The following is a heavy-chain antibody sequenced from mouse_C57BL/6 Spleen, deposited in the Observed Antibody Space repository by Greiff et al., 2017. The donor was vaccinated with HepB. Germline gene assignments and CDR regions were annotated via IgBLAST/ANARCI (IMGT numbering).Heavy chain of an antibody. CDR3: AREDYDYLAWFAY. Sequence: EVKLMESGGGLVKPGGSLKLSCAASGFTFSSYAMSWVRQTPEKRLEWVATISDGGSYTYYPDNVKGRFTISRDNAKNNRYLQMSHLKSEDTAMYYCAREDYDYLAWFAYWGQGTLVTVSA. D-gene: IGHD2-4*01. CDR2: ISDGGSYT. CDR1: GFTFSSYA. V-gene: IGHV5-4*01. J-gene: IGHJ3*01.